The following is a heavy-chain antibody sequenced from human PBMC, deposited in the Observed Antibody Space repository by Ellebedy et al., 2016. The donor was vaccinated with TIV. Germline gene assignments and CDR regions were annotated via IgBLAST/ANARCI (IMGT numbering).Heavy chain of an antibody. J-gene: IGHJ4*02. V-gene: IGHV3-74*01. CDR1: GFTFVSYW. CDR3: THWNNFDNSGYFDY. D-gene: IGHD3-22*01. CDR2: INSDGSKL. Sequence: PGGSLRLSCAASGFTFVSYWMHWVRQAPGKGLVWVSRINSDGSKLNYADFVKGRFTISRDNAKNTLYLQMNSLRAEDTAVYYCTHWNNFDNSGYFDYWGQGTPVTVSS.